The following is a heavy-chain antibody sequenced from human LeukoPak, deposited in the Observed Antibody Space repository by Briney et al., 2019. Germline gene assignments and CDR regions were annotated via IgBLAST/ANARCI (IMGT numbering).Heavy chain of an antibody. Sequence: GGSLRLSCAASGFTFSSYSMNWVRQAPGNGLEWVSSISSSSSYIYYADSVKGRFTISRDNAKNSLYLQMNSLRAEDTAVYYCARGFRNSGSSLDIWGQGTMVTVSS. D-gene: IGHD1-26*01. J-gene: IGHJ3*02. CDR1: GFTFSSYS. V-gene: IGHV3-21*01. CDR3: ARGFRNSGSSLDI. CDR2: ISSSSSYI.